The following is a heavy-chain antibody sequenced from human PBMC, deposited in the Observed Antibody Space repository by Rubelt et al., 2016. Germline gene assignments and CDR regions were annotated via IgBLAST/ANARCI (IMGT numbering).Heavy chain of an antibody. J-gene: IGHJ6*02. CDR3: ARRPDGLDV. CDR2: INHGGST. CDR1: GGSVSGYY. V-gene: IGHV4-34*01. Sequence: QVQLQQWGAGLLKPSETLSLTCAVYGGSVSGYYWNWIRQTPGKGLEWIGEINHGGSTNYNPSLKGRVSISVDTSKNQFSLRLTSVTAADTAVYYCARRPDGLDVWGQGTTVTVS.